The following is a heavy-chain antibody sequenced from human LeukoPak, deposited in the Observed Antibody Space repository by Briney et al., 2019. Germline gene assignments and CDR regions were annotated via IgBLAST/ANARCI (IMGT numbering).Heavy chain of an antibody. V-gene: IGHV4-61*02. CDR1: GGSISSGSYY. CDR3: GRNRLVSLSSSIDA. Sequence: PSETLSLTCTVSGGSISSGSYYWSWIRQPAGKGLEWIGRIYTSGSTNYNPSLKSRVTISVDTSKNQFSLKLFSVTAADTAVYYCGRNRLVSLSSSIDAWGKGTPVTTSS. J-gene: IGHJ6*03. D-gene: IGHD2/OR15-2a*01. CDR2: IYTSGST.